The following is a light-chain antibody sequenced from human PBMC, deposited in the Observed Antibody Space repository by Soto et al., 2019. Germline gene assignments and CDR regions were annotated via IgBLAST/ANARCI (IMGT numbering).Light chain of an antibody. CDR2: EVS. V-gene: IGLV2-14*01. CDR3: SSYTSTSTLI. J-gene: IGLJ2*01. CDR1: SSDVGDYNY. Sequence: QSVLTQPASVSGSPGQSITISCTGTSSDVGDYNYVSWYQHHPGKAPKVMIYEVSNRPSGVSNRFSGSKSDNTASLTISGLQAEDEDDYYCSSYTSTSTLIFGGGTKLTVL.